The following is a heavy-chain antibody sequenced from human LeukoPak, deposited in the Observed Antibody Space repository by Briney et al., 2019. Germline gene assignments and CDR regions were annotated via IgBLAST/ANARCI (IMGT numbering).Heavy chain of an antibody. J-gene: IGHJ4*02. Sequence: GASVKVSCKASGGTFSSYAISWVRQAPGQGLEWMGGIIPIFGTANYAQKFQGRVTITADESTSTAYMELSSLRSEDTAVYYCAREQREDWDIVVVPVFDYWGQGTLVTVSS. CDR1: GGTFSSYA. CDR3: AREQREDWDIVVVPVFDY. D-gene: IGHD2-2*01. V-gene: IGHV1-69*13. CDR2: IIPIFGTA.